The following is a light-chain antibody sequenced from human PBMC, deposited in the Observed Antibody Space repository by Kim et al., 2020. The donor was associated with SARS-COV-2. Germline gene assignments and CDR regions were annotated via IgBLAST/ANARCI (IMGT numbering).Light chain of an antibody. CDR1: QSISKW. CDR3: QQYNNYSPYT. CDR2: QAS. Sequence: DIQMTQSPSILSASAGDRVTITCRASQSISKWLAWYQQKPGKAPKLLIYQASSLQSGVPSRFSGSGSGTEFTLTINNLQPDDFATYYCQQYNNYSPYTFGQGTKLEI. V-gene: IGKV1-5*03. J-gene: IGKJ2*01.